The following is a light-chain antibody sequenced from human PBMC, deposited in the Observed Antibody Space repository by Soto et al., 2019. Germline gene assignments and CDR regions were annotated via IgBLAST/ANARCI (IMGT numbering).Light chain of an antibody. J-gene: IGKJ4*01. CDR3: QQLHTHLLA. CDR2: AAS. CDR1: QGLTGY. Sequence: IQLTQSPSSLSASVGDRVTITCRATQGLTGYLAWYQQKPGKAPKLLIYAASTLQSGVPSRFFGSGSGPDFNLTISSLQPVDFATYYCQQLHTHLLAFGGGTKVEIK. V-gene: IGKV1-9*01.